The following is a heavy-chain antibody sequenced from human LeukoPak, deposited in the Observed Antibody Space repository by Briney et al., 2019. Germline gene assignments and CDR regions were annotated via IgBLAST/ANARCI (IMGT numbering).Heavy chain of an antibody. CDR3: ALSYSSPRGNDY. CDR1: GYTFTGYY. D-gene: IGHD6-13*01. Sequence: ASVKVSCTASGYTFTGYYMHWVRQAPGQGLEWMGWINPNSGGTNYAQKFQGRVTMTRDTSISTAYMELSRLRSDDTAVYYCALSYSSPRGNDYWGQGTLVTVSS. J-gene: IGHJ4*02. V-gene: IGHV1-2*02. CDR2: INPNSGGT.